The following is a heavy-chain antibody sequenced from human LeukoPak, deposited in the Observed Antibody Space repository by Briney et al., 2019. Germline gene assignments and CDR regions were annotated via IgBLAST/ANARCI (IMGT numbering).Heavy chain of an antibody. CDR1: GFTFSSYW. D-gene: IGHD5-18*01. J-gene: IGHJ4*02. CDR2: IKQDGSEK. CDR3: AKLVWDTASFPFDY. Sequence: GSLRLSCAASGFTFSSYWMSWVRQAPGKGLEWVANIKQDGSEKYYVDSVKGRFTISRDNAKNSLYLQMNSLRAEDTAVYYCAKLVWDTASFPFDYWGQGTLVTVSS. V-gene: IGHV3-7*03.